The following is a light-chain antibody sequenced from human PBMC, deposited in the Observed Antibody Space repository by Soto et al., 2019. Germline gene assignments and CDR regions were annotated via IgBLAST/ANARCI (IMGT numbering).Light chain of an antibody. CDR2: GNN. Sequence: SVLTQPPSVSGAPSQRVTISCTESGFNTGSNYDVHWYQQLPGTAPKLLIYGNNNRPSGVPDRFSASKSGFTASLAISGLQAEDEADYFCQSYDRGLTAVLFGTGTKVTVL. J-gene: IGLJ1*01. CDR3: QSYDRGLTAVL. V-gene: IGLV1-40*01. CDR1: GFNTGSNYD.